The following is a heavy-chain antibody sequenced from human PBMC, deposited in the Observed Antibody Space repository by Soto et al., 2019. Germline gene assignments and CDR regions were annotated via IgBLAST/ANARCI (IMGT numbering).Heavy chain of an antibody. CDR2: IIPAFGTA. CDR1: EGTFNSYF. V-gene: IGHV1-69*06. Sequence: QVQLVQSGPEVKNPGSSVKVSCKTFEGTFNSYFMDWVRQPPGQGLDWRGGIIPAFGTAKYAQKFQGRVTITADKSTTTAYMELRTLTSEDTAVYYCARGLDQPPVGLYFDTWGQGTLVTVSS. J-gene: IGHJ4*02. D-gene: IGHD2-2*01. CDR3: ARGLDQPPVGLYFDT.